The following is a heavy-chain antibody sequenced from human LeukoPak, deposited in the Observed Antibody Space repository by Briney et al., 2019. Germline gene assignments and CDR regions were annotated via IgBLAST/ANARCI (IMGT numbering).Heavy chain of an antibody. J-gene: IGHJ4*02. CDR2: ISSSSSYI. Sequence: GGSLRLSCVVSGFNFSMYSMEWVRQAPGKGLEWVSFISSSSSYIYYADSVKGRFTISRDNTKNSLYLEMNSLRVEDTALYYCARDGLHTAHFDYWGQGTLVTVSS. V-gene: IGHV3-21*01. CDR3: ARDGLHTAHFDY. CDR1: GFNFSMYS. D-gene: IGHD5-18*01.